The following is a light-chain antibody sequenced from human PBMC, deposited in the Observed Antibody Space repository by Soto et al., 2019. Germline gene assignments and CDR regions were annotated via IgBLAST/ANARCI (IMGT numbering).Light chain of an antibody. CDR3: NAFTTTSTYV. Sequence: QSALTQPPSASGSPGQSLTISCKGNNRDVGAYKYVSWYQQRPGTAPKMIIFEVDKRPSGVPNRFSGSRSGDKASLTVSGLQAEDEADYYCNAFTTTSTYVFGTGTKLTVL. J-gene: IGLJ1*01. CDR1: NRDVGAYKY. V-gene: IGLV2-8*01. CDR2: EVD.